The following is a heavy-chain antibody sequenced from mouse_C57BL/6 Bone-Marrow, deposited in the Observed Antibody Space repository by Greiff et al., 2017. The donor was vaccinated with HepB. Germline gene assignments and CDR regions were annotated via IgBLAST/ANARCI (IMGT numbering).Heavy chain of an antibody. Sequence: QVQLQQPGAELVKPGASVKLSCKASGYTFTSYWMHWVKQRPGQGLEWIGMIHPNSGSTNYNEKFKSKATLTVDKSSSTAYMQLSSLTSEDSAVYYCARVVHWGLYFDYWGQGTTRTVSS. D-gene: IGHD1-1*02. CDR1: GYTFTSYW. V-gene: IGHV1-64*01. J-gene: IGHJ2*01. CDR2: IHPNSGST. CDR3: ARVVHWGLYFDY.